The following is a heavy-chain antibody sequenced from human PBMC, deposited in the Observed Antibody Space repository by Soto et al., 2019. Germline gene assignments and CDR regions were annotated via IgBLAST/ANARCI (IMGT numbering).Heavy chain of an antibody. Sequence: PGGSLRLSCVGSEFTFSNYEMNWVRQAPGKGLEWVSYISYTGSTIYYADSVKGRFTISRDNSKNTLYLQMNSLRAEDTAVCYCARLGTTGGKNYYYYGMDVWGQGTTVTVSS. CDR2: ISYTGSTI. CDR3: ARLGTTGGKNYYYYGMDV. J-gene: IGHJ6*02. D-gene: IGHD2-8*02. V-gene: IGHV3-48*03. CDR1: EFTFSNYE.